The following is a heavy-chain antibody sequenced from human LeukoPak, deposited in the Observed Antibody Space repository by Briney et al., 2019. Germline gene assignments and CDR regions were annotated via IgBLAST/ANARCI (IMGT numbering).Heavy chain of an antibody. V-gene: IGHV1-8*03. CDR1: GYTFTSFG. J-gene: IGHJ2*01. CDR3: ARGRLPAAVAGTARYFDL. D-gene: IGHD6-19*01. CDR2: MNPNSGNT. Sequence: ASVRVSCKTSGYTFTSFGISWVRQAPGQGLEWMGWMNPNSGNTGYAQKFQGRVTITRNTSISTAYMELSSLRSEDTAVYYCARGRLPAAVAGTARYFDLWGRGTLVTVSS.